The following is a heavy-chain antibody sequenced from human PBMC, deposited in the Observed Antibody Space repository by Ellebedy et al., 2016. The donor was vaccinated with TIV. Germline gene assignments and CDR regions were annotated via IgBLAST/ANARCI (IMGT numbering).Heavy chain of an antibody. CDR1: GYTFTSYG. V-gene: IGHV1-69*04. J-gene: IGHJ3*02. Sequence: SVKVSXXASGYTFTSYGISWVRQAPGQVLEWMGRIIPILGIANYAQKFQGRVTITADKSTSTAYMELSSLRSEDTAVYYCARGLDAFDIWGQGTMVTVSS. CDR3: ARGLDAFDI. CDR2: IIPILGIA.